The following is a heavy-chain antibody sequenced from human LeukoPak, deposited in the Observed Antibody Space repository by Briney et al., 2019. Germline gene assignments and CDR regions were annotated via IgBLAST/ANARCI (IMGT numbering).Heavy chain of an antibody. CDR1: GFTFSSYG. CDR2: IWYDGSNK. V-gene: IGHV3-33*01. J-gene: IGHJ6*02. D-gene: IGHD3-10*01. Sequence: PGGSLRLSCAASGFTFSSYGMHWVRQAPGKGLEWVAVIWYDGSNKYYADSVKGRFTISRDNSKNTLYLQMSSLRAEDTAVYYCARDLDYYGSGSSGMDVWGQGTTVTFSS. CDR3: ARDLDYYGSGSSGMDV.